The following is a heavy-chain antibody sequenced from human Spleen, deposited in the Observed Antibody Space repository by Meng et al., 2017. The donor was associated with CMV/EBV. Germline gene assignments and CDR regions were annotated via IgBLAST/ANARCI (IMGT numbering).Heavy chain of an antibody. CDR3: ASLSGGYDYRRVGLDY. Sequence: QGQLAQSGAEVKKPVSSVKVSCKASGGTFSSDAISWVRQAPGQGLEWMGGIIPTFGTANYAQKFQGRVTITADESTSTAYMELSSLRSEDTAVYYCASLSGGYDYRRVGLDYWGQGTLVTVSS. V-gene: IGHV1-69*12. CDR2: IIPTFGTA. D-gene: IGHD5-12*01. J-gene: IGHJ4*02. CDR1: GGTFSSDA.